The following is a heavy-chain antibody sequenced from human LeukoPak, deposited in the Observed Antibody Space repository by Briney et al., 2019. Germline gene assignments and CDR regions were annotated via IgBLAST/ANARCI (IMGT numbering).Heavy chain of an antibody. CDR3: ARVGGRYYDSSGYPPGD. V-gene: IGHV4-39*07. CDR2: IYYSGST. J-gene: IGHJ4*02. Sequence: SETLSLTCTVSGGSISSSSYYWGWIRQPPGKGLEWIGSIYYSGSTYYNPSFKSRVTISVDTSKNQFSLKLSSVTAADTAVYYCARVGGRYYDSSGYPPGDWGQGTLVTVSS. CDR1: GGSISSSSYY. D-gene: IGHD3-22*01.